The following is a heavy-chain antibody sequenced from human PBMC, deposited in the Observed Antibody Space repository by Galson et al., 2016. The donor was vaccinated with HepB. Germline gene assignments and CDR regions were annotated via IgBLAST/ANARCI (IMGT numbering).Heavy chain of an antibody. D-gene: IGHD5-18*01. J-gene: IGHJ3*02. Sequence: QSGAEVKKPGESLKISCKGSGYIFNNYWIGWVRQMPGKGLEWMGIIYPGDPDTRYSPSFPGQVTISGDKSISTAYLQWSSLKASDTAIYYCARRRLSVYTYPSAFDIWGQGTMVTVSS. CDR3: ARRRLSVYTYPSAFDI. CDR2: IYPGDPDT. V-gene: IGHV5-51*01. CDR1: GYIFNNYW.